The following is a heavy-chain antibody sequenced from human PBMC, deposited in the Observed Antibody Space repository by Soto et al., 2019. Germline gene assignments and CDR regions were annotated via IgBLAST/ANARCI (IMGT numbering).Heavy chain of an antibody. J-gene: IGHJ6*02. CDR3: ARDQASADHYYYGMDV. V-gene: IGHV1-69*01. D-gene: IGHD6-13*01. Sequence: QVQLVQSGAEVKKPGSSVKVSCKASGGTFSSYAISWVRQAPGQGLEWMGGIIPIFGTAHYAQKFQGRVTITADESTSTAYMELSSLRSEDTAVDYCARDQASADHYYYGMDVWGQGTTVTVSS. CDR1: GGTFSSYA. CDR2: IIPIFGTA.